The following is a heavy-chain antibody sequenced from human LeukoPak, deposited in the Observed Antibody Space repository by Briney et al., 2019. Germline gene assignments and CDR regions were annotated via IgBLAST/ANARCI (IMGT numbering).Heavy chain of an antibody. CDR3: ARCGYSYDTGYHFDS. CDR1: GGSIGINY. Sequence: SETLSLTCTVSGGSIGINYWSWIRQPPGKGLEWIGFVYYNGATKYNPSLKSGVTISLDTPKNQFSLNLTPATAADTAVYYCARCGYSYDTGYHFDSWGQGILVTVSS. D-gene: IGHD5-18*01. CDR2: VYYNGAT. V-gene: IGHV4-59*13. J-gene: IGHJ4*02.